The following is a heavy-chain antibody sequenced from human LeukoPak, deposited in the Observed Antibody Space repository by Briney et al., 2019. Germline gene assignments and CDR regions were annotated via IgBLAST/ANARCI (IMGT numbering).Heavy chain of an antibody. CDR3: ARWVSSYYYMDV. J-gene: IGHJ6*03. CDR1: GFTFSSYS. CDR2: ISSSSSYI. V-gene: IGHV3-21*01. Sequence: GGSLRLSCAASGFTFSSYSMNWVRQAPGKGLEWVSSISSSSSYIYYADSVEGRFTISRDNAKNSLYLQMNSLRAEDTAVYYCARWVSSYYYMDVWGKGTTVTVS. D-gene: IGHD2/OR15-2a*01.